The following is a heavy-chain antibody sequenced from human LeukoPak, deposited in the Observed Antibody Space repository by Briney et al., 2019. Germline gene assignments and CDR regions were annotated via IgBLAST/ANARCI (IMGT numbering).Heavy chain of an antibody. J-gene: IGHJ4*02. CDR1: GYTFTSYD. Sequence: ASVKVSCKASGYTFTSYDINWVRQATGQGLEWMGWMNPNSANTNYAQKLQGRVTMTTDTSTSTAYMELRSLRSDDTAVYYCARPTRYGDYEDYWGQGTLVTVSS. V-gene: IGHV1-18*01. CDR2: MNPNSANT. CDR3: ARPTRYGDYEDY. D-gene: IGHD4-17*01.